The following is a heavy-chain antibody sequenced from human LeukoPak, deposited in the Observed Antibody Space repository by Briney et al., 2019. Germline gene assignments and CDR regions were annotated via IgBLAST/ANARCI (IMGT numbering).Heavy chain of an antibody. CDR2: IIPIFGTA. Sequence: ASVKVSCKASGGTFSSYAISWVRQAPGQGLEWMGGIIPIFGTANYAQKFQGRVTITADESTSTAYMELSSLRSEDTAVYYCARGGYYGSGNDFRFDPWGQGTLVTVSS. CDR3: ARGGYYGSGNDFRFDP. D-gene: IGHD3-10*01. CDR1: GGTFSSYA. J-gene: IGHJ5*02. V-gene: IGHV1-69*13.